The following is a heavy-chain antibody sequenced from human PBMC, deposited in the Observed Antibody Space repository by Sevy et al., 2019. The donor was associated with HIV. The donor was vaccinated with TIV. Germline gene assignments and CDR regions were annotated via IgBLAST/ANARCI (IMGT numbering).Heavy chain of an antibody. J-gene: IGHJ1*01. D-gene: IGHD1-26*01. Sequence: ASVKVSCKASGYTFTGYYIYWVRQAPGQGLEWMGKISGYNGDTKYGQKFQGRVTMTTDPSTSTAYMELRSLKSDDTAVYYCARAPSGSQGPGQYFQHWGQGTLVTVSS. CDR3: ARAPSGSQGPGQYFQH. V-gene: IGHV1-18*04. CDR2: ISGYNGDT. CDR1: GYTFTGYY.